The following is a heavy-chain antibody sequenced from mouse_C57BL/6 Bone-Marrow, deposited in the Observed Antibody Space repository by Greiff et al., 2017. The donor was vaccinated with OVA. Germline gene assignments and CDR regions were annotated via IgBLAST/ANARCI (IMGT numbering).Heavy chain of an antibody. J-gene: IGHJ1*03. CDR3: ARSKFDGYYVLYWYFDV. CDR1: GYTFTSYW. CDR2: INPSSGYT. V-gene: IGHV1-7*01. D-gene: IGHD2-3*01. Sequence: VKVVESGAELAKPGASVKLSCKASGYTFTSYWMHWVKQRPGQGLEWIGYINPSSGYTKYNQKFKDKATLTADKSSSTAYMQLRSLTYEDSAVYYCARSKFDGYYVLYWYFDVWGTGTTVTVSS.